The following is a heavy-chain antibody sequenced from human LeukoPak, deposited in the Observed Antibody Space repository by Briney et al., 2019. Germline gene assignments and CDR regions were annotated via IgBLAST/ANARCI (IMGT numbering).Heavy chain of an antibody. CDR3: VRNVTETTMGGGSNWFDP. J-gene: IGHJ5*02. D-gene: IGHD5-18*01. V-gene: IGHV4-39*07. Sequence: PSETLSLTCTVSGGSISSSSYYWGWIRQPPGKGLEWIGSIYYSGSTFYNPSIKSRLTISVDTSKNQFSLHLHSVTAAGTAVYYCVRNVTETTMGGGSNWFDPWGQGTLVTVSS. CDR2: IYYSGST. CDR1: GGSISSSSYY.